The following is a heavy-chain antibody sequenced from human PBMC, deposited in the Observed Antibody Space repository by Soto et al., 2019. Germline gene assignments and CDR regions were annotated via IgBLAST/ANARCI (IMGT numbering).Heavy chain of an antibody. CDR2: INPNSGGT. D-gene: IGHD3-10*01. CDR3: ARGFGEGMNWFDP. V-gene: IGHV1-2*04. Sequence: QVQLVQSGAEVKKPGASVKVSCKASGYTFTGYYMHWVRQAPGQGLEWMGWINPNSGGTNYAQKFQGWVTITRDTSISTAYMELGRLRSDDTAVYYCARGFGEGMNWFDPWGQGTLVTVAS. J-gene: IGHJ5*02. CDR1: GYTFTGYY.